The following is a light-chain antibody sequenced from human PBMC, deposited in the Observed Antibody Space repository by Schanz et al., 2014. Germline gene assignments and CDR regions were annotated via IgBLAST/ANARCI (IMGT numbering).Light chain of an antibody. CDR3: SSYTSSTTLV. CDR1: SSNIGSNY. CDR2: TNI. J-gene: IGLJ3*02. Sequence: QSVLTQPPSASGTPGQRVTISCSGSSSNIGSNYVYWYQQLPGAAPKLLMFTNIHRPAGVPDRFSGSKSGTSASLAISGLQAEDEAYYYCSSYTSSTTLVFGGGTKVTVL. V-gene: IGLV1-47*02.